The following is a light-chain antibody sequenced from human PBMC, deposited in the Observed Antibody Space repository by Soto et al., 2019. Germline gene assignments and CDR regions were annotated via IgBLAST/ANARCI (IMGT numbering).Light chain of an antibody. CDR3: QTWGTGPFV. J-gene: IGLJ1*01. Sequence: QSVLTQSPSASASLGASVKLTCTLSSGHSSYAIAWHQQQPEKGPRYLMKLNNDGSHSKGDGIPDRFSGSSSEAERYLTISSLQSEDEADYYCQTWGTGPFVFGTGTKLTVL. V-gene: IGLV4-69*01. CDR2: LNNDGSH. CDR1: SGHSSYA.